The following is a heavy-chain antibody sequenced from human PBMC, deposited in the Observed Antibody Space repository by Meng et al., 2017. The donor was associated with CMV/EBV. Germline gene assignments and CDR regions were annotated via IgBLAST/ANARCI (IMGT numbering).Heavy chain of an antibody. D-gene: IGHD3-3*01. V-gene: IGHV1-69*02. CDR1: GCTFSSYT. CDR2: IIPTLGIA. CDR3: ARGTVLRFLEWLVRGGYFDY. J-gene: IGHJ4*02. Sequence: SVKVSCKASGCTFSSYTISWVRQAPGQGLEWMGRIIPTLGIANYAQKFQGRVTMTRNTSISTAYMELSSLRSEDTAVYYCARGTVLRFLEWLVRGGYFDYWGQGTLVTVSS.